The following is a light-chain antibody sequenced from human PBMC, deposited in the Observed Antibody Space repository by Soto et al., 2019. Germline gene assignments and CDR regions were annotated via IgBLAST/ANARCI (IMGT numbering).Light chain of an antibody. V-gene: IGKV3-20*01. CDR2: GAS. CDR1: QSISSSY. J-gene: IGKJ4*01. CDR3: TQYGSSSLT. Sequence: EIVLTQSPGTMSLSPGERATLSCRASQSISSSYLAWYQQKPGQAPRLLIYGASSSATGFPDRFSGSGPGTDFTLNISRLETDDFSVYYSTQYGSSSLTFGGGTTVSLK.